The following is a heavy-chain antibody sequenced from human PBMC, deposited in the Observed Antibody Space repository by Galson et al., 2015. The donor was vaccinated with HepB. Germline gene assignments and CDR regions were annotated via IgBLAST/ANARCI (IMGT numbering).Heavy chain of an antibody. J-gene: IGHJ6*02. CDR1: GSSFTSYW. Sequence: QSGAEVKKPGESLRISCKGSGSSFTSYWISWVRQMPGKGLEWMGRIDPSDSYTNYSPSFQGHVTISADKSISTAYLQWSSLKASDTAMYYCARGPIYGPTPKNYYYYGMDVWGQGTTVTVSS. CDR3: ARGPIYGPTPKNYYYYGMDV. V-gene: IGHV5-10-1*01. D-gene: IGHD2-2*02. CDR2: IDPSDSYT.